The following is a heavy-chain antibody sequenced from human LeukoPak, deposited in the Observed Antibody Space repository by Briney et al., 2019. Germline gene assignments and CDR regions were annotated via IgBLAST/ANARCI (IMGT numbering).Heavy chain of an antibody. D-gene: IGHD1/OR15-1a*01. CDR2: INWSGGRT. CDR3: ARDLTRTDN. CDR1: GFTFDDYG. Sequence: GGSLRLSCAASGFTFDDYGMSWVRQALGKGLEWVSGINWSGGRTGYGDSLKGRFTISRDNAKNTLYLQMNSLRAEDTALYYCARDLTRTDNWGQGTLVTVSS. V-gene: IGHV3-20*04. J-gene: IGHJ4*02.